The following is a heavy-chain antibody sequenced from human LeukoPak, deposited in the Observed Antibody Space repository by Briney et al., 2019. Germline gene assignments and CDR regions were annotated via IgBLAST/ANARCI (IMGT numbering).Heavy chain of an antibody. V-gene: IGHV4-59*01. CDR2: IYYSGST. D-gene: IGHD3-10*01. CDR1: GGSISSYY. Sequence: SETLSLTCTVSGGSISSYYWSWIRQPPGKGLEWIGYIYYSGSTNYNPSLKSRVTISVDTSKNQFSLKLSSVTAADTAVYYCARGPYYGSGNINLGDQHDYYYYYYMDVWGKGTTVTVSS. J-gene: IGHJ6*03. CDR3: ARGPYYGSGNINLGDQHDYYYYYYMDV.